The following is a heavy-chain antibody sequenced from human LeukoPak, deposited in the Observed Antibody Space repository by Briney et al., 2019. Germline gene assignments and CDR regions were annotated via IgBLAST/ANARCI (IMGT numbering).Heavy chain of an antibody. CDR2: ISGSGGST. J-gene: IGHJ4*02. Sequence: GGSLRLSCAASGFTFSSYSMSWVRQAPGKGLEWVSAISGSGGSTYYADSVKGRFTISRDNPKNTLYLQMNSLRAEDTAVYYCAKEERTYYYDSSGYPDDYWGQGTLVTVSS. CDR3: AKEERTYYYDSSGYPDDY. D-gene: IGHD3-22*01. CDR1: GFTFSSYS. V-gene: IGHV3-23*01.